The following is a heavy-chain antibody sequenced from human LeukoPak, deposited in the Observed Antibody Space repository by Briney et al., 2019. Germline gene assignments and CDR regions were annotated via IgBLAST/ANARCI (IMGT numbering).Heavy chain of an antibody. D-gene: IGHD6-13*01. CDR2: INPNSGGT. CDR1: GYTFTGYY. Sequence: ASVKVSCKASGYTFTGYYMHWVRQAPGQGVEWMGWINPNSGGTNYAQKFQGRVTMTRDTSISTAYMELSRLRSDDTAVYYCARARAAGSRSIDFDYWGQGTLVTVSS. CDR3: ARARAAGSRSIDFDY. V-gene: IGHV1-2*02. J-gene: IGHJ4*02.